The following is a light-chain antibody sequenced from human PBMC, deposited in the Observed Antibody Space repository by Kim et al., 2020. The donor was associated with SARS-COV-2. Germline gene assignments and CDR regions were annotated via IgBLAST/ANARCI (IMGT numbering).Light chain of an antibody. J-gene: IGLJ1*01. Sequence: QSVLTQPPSASGSPGQSVTISCTGTNSHVGRDNYVPWYQHHPGTAPKLMIYEVNKRPSGVPDRFSGAKSGDAASLAISGLQPEDEADYYCSSYADNKSVYVFGGGTKVTVL. CDR1: NSHVGRDNY. CDR2: EVN. CDR3: SSYADNKSVYV. V-gene: IGLV2-8*01.